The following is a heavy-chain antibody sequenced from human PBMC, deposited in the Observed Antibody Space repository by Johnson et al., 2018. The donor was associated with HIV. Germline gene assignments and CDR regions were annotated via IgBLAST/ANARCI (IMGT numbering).Heavy chain of an antibody. J-gene: IGHJ3*02. Sequence: QVQLVESGGGVVQPGKSLTLSCVGSGLSFSNFGIHWVSQAPGKGPEWVAVISYDGSNKYYADSVKGRFTISRDNAKKSLYLQMNSLKPEDTAFYYCARSPSWAAAGTNGAFDIWGQGTMVTVSS. V-gene: IGHV3-30*03. CDR1: GLSFSNFG. D-gene: IGHD6-13*01. CDR3: ARSPSWAAAGTNGAFDI. CDR2: ISYDGSNK.